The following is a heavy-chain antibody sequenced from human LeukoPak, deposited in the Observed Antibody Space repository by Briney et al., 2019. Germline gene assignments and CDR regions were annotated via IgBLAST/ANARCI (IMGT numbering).Heavy chain of an antibody. J-gene: IGHJ3*02. V-gene: IGHV1-69*02. CDR1: GGTFSSYT. Sequence: SVKVSCKASGGTFSSYTISWVRQAPGQGLEWMGRIIPILGIANYAQKFQGRVTITADKSTSTAYMELSSLKASDTAMYYCARPPPEWYYYDSSGNDAFDIWGQGTMVTVSS. CDR2: IIPILGIA. D-gene: IGHD3-22*01. CDR3: ARPPPEWYYYDSSGNDAFDI.